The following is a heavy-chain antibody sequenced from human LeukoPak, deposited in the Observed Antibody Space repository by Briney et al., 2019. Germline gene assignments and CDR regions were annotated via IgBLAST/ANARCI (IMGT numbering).Heavy chain of an antibody. CDR3: GRSSSGAIDY. D-gene: IGHD6-6*01. J-gene: IGHJ4*02. Sequence: GSLRLSCAASGFTFSRYEMNWVRQAPGKGLEWVSYISSSGGTIYYADSVKGRFTISRDNSKNSLYLQMNSLRAEDTAVYYCGRSSSGAIDYWGQGTLVTVSS. CDR1: GFTFSRYE. V-gene: IGHV3-48*03. CDR2: ISSSGGTI.